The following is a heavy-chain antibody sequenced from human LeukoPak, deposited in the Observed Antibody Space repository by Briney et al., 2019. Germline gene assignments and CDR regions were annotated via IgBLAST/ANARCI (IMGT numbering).Heavy chain of an antibody. CDR3: ARLRGAMTTVTSDFDY. D-gene: IGHD4-17*01. CDR1: GGSISSSSYY. CDR2: IYYSGST. J-gene: IGHJ4*02. Sequence: PSETLSLTCTVSGGSISSSSYYWGWIRQPPGKGLEWIGSIYYSGSTYYNPSLKSRVTISVDTSKNQFSLNLSSVTAADTAVYYCARLRGAMTTVTSDFDYWGQGTLVTVSS. V-gene: IGHV4-39*01.